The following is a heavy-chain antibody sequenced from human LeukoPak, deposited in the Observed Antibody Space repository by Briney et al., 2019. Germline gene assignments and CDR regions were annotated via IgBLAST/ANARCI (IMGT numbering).Heavy chain of an antibody. V-gene: IGHV1-8*03. J-gene: IGHJ4*02. Sequence: ASVKVSCKASGYTFTSHDINWVRQATGQGLEWMGWMNPNSGNTGYAQKFQGRVTITRNTSISTAYMELSSLRSEDTAVYYCARVEYSSRPRPGRFDYWGQGTLVTVSS. CDR3: ARVEYSSRPRPGRFDY. CDR1: GYTFTSHD. CDR2: MNPNSGNT. D-gene: IGHD6-13*01.